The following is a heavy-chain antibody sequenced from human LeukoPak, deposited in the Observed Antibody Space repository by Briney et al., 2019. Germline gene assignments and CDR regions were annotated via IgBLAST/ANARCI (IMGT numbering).Heavy chain of an antibody. CDR2: IGGSGGTA. J-gene: IGHJ4*02. V-gene: IGHV3-23*01. CDR3: AKKGYYDGSGYYMYYFDH. CDR1: GFTFSIYA. Sequence: GGSLRLSCAASGFTFSIYAMSWVRQPPGKGLEWFSPIGGSGGTAYYADSVKGRFTISRDNSKNTLYLQMNSLRAEGTAVYYCAKKGYYDGSGYYMYYFDHWGQGTLVTVSS. D-gene: IGHD3-22*01.